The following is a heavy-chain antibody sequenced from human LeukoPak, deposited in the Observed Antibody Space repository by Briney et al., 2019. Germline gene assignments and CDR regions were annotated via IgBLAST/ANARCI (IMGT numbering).Heavy chain of an antibody. CDR1: GVFISTYS. J-gene: IGHJ1*01. V-gene: IGHV4-59*03. CDR2: KSGARRD. Sequence: SDPLSLTCSVSGVFISTYSWSWLRQPPGKGLQWVGYKSGARRDLYNPSLKSRVTISVDASENQFSLSLRSVTAADTAMYYCARTTRVTRDGRAEYFEDWGQGTLVIVSS. CDR3: ARTTRVTRDGRAEYFED. D-gene: IGHD5-24*01.